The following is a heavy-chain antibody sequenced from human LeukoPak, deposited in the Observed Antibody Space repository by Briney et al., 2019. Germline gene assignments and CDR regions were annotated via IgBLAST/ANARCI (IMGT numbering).Heavy chain of an antibody. CDR2: IYYSGST. D-gene: IGHD3-10*01. V-gene: IGHV4-59*01. CDR3: ARDTGDYGSGDPYYFDY. J-gene: IGHJ4*02. CDR1: GGSISSYY. Sequence: PSETLSLTCTVSGGSISSYYWSWIRQPPGKGLEWIGYIYYSGSTNYNPSLKSRVTISVDTSKNQFSLKLSSVTAADTAVYYCARDTGDYGSGDPYYFDYWGQGTLVTVSS.